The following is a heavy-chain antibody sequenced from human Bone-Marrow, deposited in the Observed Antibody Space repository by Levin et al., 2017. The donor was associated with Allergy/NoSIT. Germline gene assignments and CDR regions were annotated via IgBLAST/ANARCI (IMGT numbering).Heavy chain of an antibody. CDR2: IPGSGGST. CDR3: AKGTHSYSPPDY. Sequence: GESLKISCAASGFTFTNYAMSWVRQAPGKGLEWVSAIPGSGGSTYYADSVKGRFTISRDNSKNTLYLQMNSLRAEDTAVYHCAKGTHSYSPPDYWGQGTLVTVSS. D-gene: IGHD5-18*01. V-gene: IGHV3-23*01. J-gene: IGHJ4*02. CDR1: GFTFTNYA.